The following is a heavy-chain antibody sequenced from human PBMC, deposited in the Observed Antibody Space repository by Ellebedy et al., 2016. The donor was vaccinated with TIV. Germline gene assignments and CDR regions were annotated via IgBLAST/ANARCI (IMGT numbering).Heavy chain of an antibody. CDR1: GYSFTSYW. Sequence: GESLKISCKGSGYSFTSYWIIWVRQMPGKGLEWMGRIDPSDSYTNYSPSFQGHVTISADKSTSTAYLQWNSLKASDTAMYYCANRPLTGDGGVDYWGQGTLVTVSS. CDR2: IDPSDSYT. J-gene: IGHJ4*02. V-gene: IGHV5-10-1*01. CDR3: ANRPLTGDGGVDY. D-gene: IGHD7-27*01.